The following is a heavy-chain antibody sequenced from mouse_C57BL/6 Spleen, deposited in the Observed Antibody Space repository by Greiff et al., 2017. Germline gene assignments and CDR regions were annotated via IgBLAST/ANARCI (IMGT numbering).Heavy chain of an antibody. CDR3: ARGFITTVVDYYAMDY. CDR2: ISSGSSTI. J-gene: IGHJ4*01. Sequence: VQLKESGGGLVKPGGSLKLSCAASGFTFSDYGMHWVRQAPEKGLEWVAYISSGSSTIYYADTVKGRFTISRDNAKNTLFLQMTSLRSEDTAMYYCARGFITTVVDYYAMDYWGQGTSVTVSS. CDR1: GFTFSDYG. V-gene: IGHV5-17*01. D-gene: IGHD1-1*01.